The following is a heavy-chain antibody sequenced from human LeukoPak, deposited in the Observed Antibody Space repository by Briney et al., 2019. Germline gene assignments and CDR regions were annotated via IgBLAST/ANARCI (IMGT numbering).Heavy chain of an antibody. Sequence: KVSCKASGGTFSSYAITWVRQVPGQGLEWMGGIIPIFGTSNYAQKFQGRVTITRNTSISTAYMELSSLRSEDTAVYYCARGSAPWFGELYLLDYWGQGTLVTVSS. D-gene: IGHD3-10*01. CDR2: IIPIFGTS. V-gene: IGHV1-69*05. CDR1: GGTFSSYA. J-gene: IGHJ4*02. CDR3: ARGSAPWFGELYLLDY.